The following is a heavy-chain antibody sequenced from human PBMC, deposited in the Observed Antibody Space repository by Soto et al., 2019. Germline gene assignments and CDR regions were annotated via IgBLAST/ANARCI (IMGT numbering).Heavy chain of an antibody. CDR3: TRDRPDISNPIDHPMFDL. CDR1: GFIFSSHW. J-gene: IGHJ5*02. CDR2: INSDGSST. Sequence: EVQLVESGGGLVQPGGSLRLSCAASGFIFSSHWMHWVRQSAEKGLVWVSRINSDGSSTAYADSVKSRFTISRDNAKNTLYLQMNSLRVDYTAVYYCTRDRPDISNPIDHPMFDLWGQGTQVTVSS. V-gene: IGHV3-74*01. D-gene: IGHD6-6*01.